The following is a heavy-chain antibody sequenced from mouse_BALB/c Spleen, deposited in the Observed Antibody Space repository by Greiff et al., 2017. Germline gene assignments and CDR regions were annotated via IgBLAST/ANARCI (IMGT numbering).Heavy chain of an antibody. CDR3: ASARGYYFDY. J-gene: IGHJ2*01. CDR2: ISYDGSN. V-gene: IGHV3-6*02. CDR1: GYSITSGYY. Sequence: EVQLVESGPGLVKPSQSLSLTCSVTGYSITSGYYWNWIRQFPGNKLEWMGYISYDGSNNYNPSLKNRISITRDTSKNQFFLKLNSVTTEDTATYYCASARGYYFDYWGQGTTLTVSS.